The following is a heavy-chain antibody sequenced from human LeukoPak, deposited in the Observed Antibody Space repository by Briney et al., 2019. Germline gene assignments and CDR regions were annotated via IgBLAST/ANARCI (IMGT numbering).Heavy chain of an antibody. CDR2: IQPDGNDK. CDR3: AKRDAVTEFDY. Sequence: PGGSLRLSCAASGFTFNNYGMHWVRQAPGKGLEWVTLIQPDGNDKYYADSVKGRFTVSRDNSKNTLYLQLNSLRAEDTAVYYCAKRDAVTEFDYWGQETLVTVSS. CDR1: GFTFNNYG. J-gene: IGHJ4*02. D-gene: IGHD2-21*02. V-gene: IGHV3-30*02.